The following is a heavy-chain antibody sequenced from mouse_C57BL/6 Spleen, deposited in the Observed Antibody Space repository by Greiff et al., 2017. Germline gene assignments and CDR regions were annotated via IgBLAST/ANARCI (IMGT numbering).Heavy chain of an antibody. Sequence: VQLKQSGPELVKPGASVKISCKASGYSFTGYYMNWVKQSPEKSLEWIGEINPSTGGTTYNQKFKAKATLTVDKSSSTAYMQLKSLTSEDSAVYYCARSAAQGLFFAYWGQGTLVTVSA. CDR3: ARSAAQGLFFAY. CDR2: INPSTGGT. D-gene: IGHD3-2*02. V-gene: IGHV1-42*01. J-gene: IGHJ3*01. CDR1: GYSFTGYY.